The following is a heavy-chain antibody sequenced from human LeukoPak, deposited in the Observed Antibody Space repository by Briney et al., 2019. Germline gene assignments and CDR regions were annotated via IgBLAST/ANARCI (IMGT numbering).Heavy chain of an antibody. CDR3: AKDDGTYYYGSGNYCDI. J-gene: IGHJ3*02. D-gene: IGHD3-10*01. CDR2: ISGSGGST. V-gene: IGHV3-23*01. CDR1: GFTFSSYA. Sequence: PGGSLRLSCAASGFTFSSYAMSWVRQAPGKGLEWVSAISGSGGSTYYADSVKGRFTISRDNSKNTLYLQMNSLRAEDTAVYYCAKDDGTYYYGSGNYCDIWGQGTMVTVSS.